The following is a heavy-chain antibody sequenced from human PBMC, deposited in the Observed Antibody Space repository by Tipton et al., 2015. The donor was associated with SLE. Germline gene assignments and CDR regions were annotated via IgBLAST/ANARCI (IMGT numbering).Heavy chain of an antibody. J-gene: IGHJ5*02. CDR3: ARQRLKYNYCDP. CDR1: GDSISSYY. D-gene: IGHD1-20*01. Sequence: TLSLTCTVSGDSISSYYWSWIRQPPGKGLEWIGYIYTSGNTNYNPSLKSRVTISVDTSKNQFSLRLTSVTAADTAVYYCARQRLKYNYCDPWGKGTLVTVSS. CDR2: IYTSGNT. V-gene: IGHV4-4*09.